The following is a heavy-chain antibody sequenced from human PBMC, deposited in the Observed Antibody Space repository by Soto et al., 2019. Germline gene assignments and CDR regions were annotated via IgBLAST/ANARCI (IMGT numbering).Heavy chain of an antibody. D-gene: IGHD3-10*01. CDR1: GFTFSTYA. CDR3: AKVYGSGSYLYYFDY. CDR2: ISYDGSNK. Sequence: QVHLVESGGGVVQPGRSLRLSCAASGFTFSTYAMHWVRQAPGKGLEWVAIISYDGSNKYYADSVKGRFTISRDNSKNTLSLQMNSLRAEDTAVYYCAKVYGSGSYLYYFDYWGQGTLVTVSS. J-gene: IGHJ4*02. V-gene: IGHV3-30-3*01.